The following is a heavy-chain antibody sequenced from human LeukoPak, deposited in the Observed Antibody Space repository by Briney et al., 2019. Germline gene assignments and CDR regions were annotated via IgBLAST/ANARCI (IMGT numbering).Heavy chain of an antibody. Sequence: PGGSLRLSCAASGFTFNNAWMTWVRQAPGKGLVWVGRIKSKTDDATTDFAAPVKGRFTISRDDSRNTVYLQMNSLKTEDTAVYYCTTASKRQHFDYWGQGTLVTVSS. J-gene: IGHJ4*02. CDR2: IKSKTDDATT. CDR1: GFTFNNAW. CDR3: TTASKRQHFDY. V-gene: IGHV3-15*01.